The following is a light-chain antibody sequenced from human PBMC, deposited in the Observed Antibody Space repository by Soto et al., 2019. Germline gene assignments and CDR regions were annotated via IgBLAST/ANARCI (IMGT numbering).Light chain of an antibody. V-gene: IGKV1-5*01. CDR1: QSIGSW. CDR2: DAY. CDR3: QQYHSYST. J-gene: IGKJ1*01. Sequence: DIQMTQSPSTLSASVGDRVTITCRASQSIGSWLAWYQQKPGKAPHLLIYDAYNLETGVPSRFSGSGSGSEFPLTIDSLQPDDFATYYCQQYHSYSTFGRGTKVEIK.